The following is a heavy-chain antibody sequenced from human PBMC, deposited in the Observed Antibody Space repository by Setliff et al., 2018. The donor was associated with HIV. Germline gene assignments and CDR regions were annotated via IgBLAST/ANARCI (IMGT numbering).Heavy chain of an antibody. J-gene: IGHJ4*02. V-gene: IGHV3-23*01. CDR3: AKGDVGSSSAFDY. Sequence: LSLTCTVSGDFFSSDYYWGWIRQSPGKGLEWVSAISGSGGSTYYADSVKGRFTISRDNSKNTLYLQMNSLRAEDTAVYYCAKGDVGSSSAFDYWGQGTLVTVSS. D-gene: IGHD6-13*01. CDR1: GDFFSSDY. CDR2: ISGSGGST.